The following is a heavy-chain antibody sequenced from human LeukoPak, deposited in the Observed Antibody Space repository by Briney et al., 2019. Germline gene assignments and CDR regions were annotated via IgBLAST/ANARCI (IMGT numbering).Heavy chain of an antibody. CDR2: INPNSGGT. V-gene: IGHV1-2*02. J-gene: IGHJ3*02. D-gene: IGHD6-13*01. CDR3: ARDGIYSRNFNAFDI. CDR1: GYTFIAYY. Sequence: VASVKVSCKASGYTFIAYYMHWVRQAPGQGLEWMGWINPNSGGTNYAQKFQGRVTMTRDTSISTAYMELSSLTSDDTAVYYCARDGIYSRNFNAFDIWGQGTMVTVSS.